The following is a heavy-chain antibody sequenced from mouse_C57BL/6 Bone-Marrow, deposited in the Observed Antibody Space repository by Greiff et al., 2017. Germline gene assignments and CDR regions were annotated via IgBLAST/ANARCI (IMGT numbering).Heavy chain of an antibody. Sequence: EVNVVESGGDLVKPGGSLKLSCAASGFTFSSYGMSWVRQTPDKRLEWVATISSGGSYTYYPDSVKGRFTISRDNAKNTLYLQMSSLKSEDTARYYCARHGYDYAWFAYWGQGTLVTVSA. CDR2: ISSGGSYT. V-gene: IGHV5-6*01. CDR3: ARHGYDYAWFAY. J-gene: IGHJ3*01. D-gene: IGHD2-4*01. CDR1: GFTFSSYG.